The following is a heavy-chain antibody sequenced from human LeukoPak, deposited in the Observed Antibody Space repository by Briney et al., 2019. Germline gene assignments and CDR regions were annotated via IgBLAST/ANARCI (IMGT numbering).Heavy chain of an antibody. V-gene: IGHV3-48*03. D-gene: IGHD2-21*01. CDR1: GFTFSSYE. CDR2: ISSSGSTI. Sequence: GGSLRLSCAASGFTFSSYEMNWVRQAPGKGLEWVSHISSSGSTIYYADSVKGRFTISRDNAKNSLFLQMNGLRDEDTALYYCARERVIAAAGDCFDSWGQGTLVTV. CDR3: ARERVIAAAGDCFDS. J-gene: IGHJ4*02.